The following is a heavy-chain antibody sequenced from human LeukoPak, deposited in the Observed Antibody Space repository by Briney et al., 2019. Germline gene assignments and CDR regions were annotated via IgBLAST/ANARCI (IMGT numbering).Heavy chain of an antibody. CDR2: IYYSGST. D-gene: IGHD4-17*01. V-gene: IGHV4-30-4*01. CDR1: DGSISSGDYY. Sequence: PSETLSLTCTVSDGSISSGDYYWSWIRQPPGKGLEWIGYIYYSGSTYYNPSLKSRVTISVDTSKNQFSLKLSSVTAADTAVYYCARIYGDYKSPDYWYFDLWGRGTLVTVSS. J-gene: IGHJ2*01. CDR3: ARIYGDYKSPDYWYFDL.